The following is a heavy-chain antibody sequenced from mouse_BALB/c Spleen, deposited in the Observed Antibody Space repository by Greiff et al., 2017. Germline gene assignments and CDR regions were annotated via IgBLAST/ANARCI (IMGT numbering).Heavy chain of an antibody. CDR3: AKLLGLQFAY. J-gene: IGHJ3*01. CDR1: GYSITSGYS. V-gene: IGHV3-1*02. D-gene: IGHD1-2*01. CDR2: IPYSGST. Sequence: EVKLVESGPDLVKPSQSLSLTCTVTGYSITSGYSWHLIRQYPGNKLEWMDYIPYSGSTNYNPSLKSRITITRDTSTSQFYLQLNSVTTEDTATYYCAKLLGLQFAYWGQGTLVTVSA.